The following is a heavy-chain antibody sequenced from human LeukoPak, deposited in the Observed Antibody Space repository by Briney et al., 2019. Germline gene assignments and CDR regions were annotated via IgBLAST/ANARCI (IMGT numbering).Heavy chain of an antibody. J-gene: IGHJ5*02. CDR3: TSSSYANNWFDP. V-gene: IGHV1-69*10. CDR1: GGTFSSYT. CDR2: IIPILGIA. D-gene: IGHD3-16*01. Sequence: ASVKVSCKASGGTFSSYTISWVRQAPGQGLEWMGGIIPILGIANYAQKFQGRVTITADKSTSTAYMELSSLRSEDTAVYYCTSSSYANNWFDPWGQGTLVTVSS.